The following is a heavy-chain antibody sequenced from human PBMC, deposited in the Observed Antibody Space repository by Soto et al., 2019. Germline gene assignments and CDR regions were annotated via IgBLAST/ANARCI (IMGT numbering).Heavy chain of an antibody. CDR3: ARDRGWGPPHFDY. Sequence: PSETLSLTCAVSGGSISSSNWWSWVRQPPGKGLEWIGEIYHSGSTNYNPSLKSRVTISVDKSKNQFSLKLSSVTAADTAVYYCARDRGWGPPHFDYWGQGTLVTVSS. CDR1: GGSISSSNW. J-gene: IGHJ4*02. D-gene: IGHD1-26*01. V-gene: IGHV4-4*02. CDR2: IYHSGST.